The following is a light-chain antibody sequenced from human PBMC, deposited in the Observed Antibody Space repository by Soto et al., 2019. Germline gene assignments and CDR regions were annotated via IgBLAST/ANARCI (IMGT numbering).Light chain of an antibody. CDR2: KAS. CDR1: QSISSW. Sequence: DIQMTQSPSTLSASVGDRVTITCRASQSISSWLAWYQQKPGKAPKLLIYKASSLESGVPSRFSGSGSGTEFTLTISSLQPDDFATDYGQQYNSYPRVFGQGTKVEIK. CDR3: QQYNSYPRV. J-gene: IGKJ1*01. V-gene: IGKV1-5*03.